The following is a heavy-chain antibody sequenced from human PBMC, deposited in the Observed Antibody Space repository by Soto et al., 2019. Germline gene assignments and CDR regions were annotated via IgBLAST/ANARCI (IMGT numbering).Heavy chain of an antibody. J-gene: IGHJ5*02. CDR3: ARPPRLGSNNWFDP. Sequence: GGSLRLSCAASGFTFSSYSMNWVRQAPGKGLEWVSSISSSSSYIYYADSVKGRFTISRDNAKNSLYLQMNSLRAEDTAVYYCARPPRLGSNNWFDPWGQGTLVTVSS. D-gene: IGHD4-17*01. V-gene: IGHV3-21*01. CDR2: ISSSSSYI. CDR1: GFTFSSYS.